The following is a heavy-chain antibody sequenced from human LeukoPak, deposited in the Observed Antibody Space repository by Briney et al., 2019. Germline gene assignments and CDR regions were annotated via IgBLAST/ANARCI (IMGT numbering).Heavy chain of an antibody. Sequence: GGSLRLSCAASGFTVSSNYMSWVRQAPGKGLEWVSVIYSGGSTYYADSVKGRFTISRDNSKNTLYLQMNSLRVEDTAVYYCAREGRPQWLEERAYYFDYWGQGTLVTVST. D-gene: IGHD6-19*01. V-gene: IGHV3-53*01. J-gene: IGHJ4*02. CDR3: AREGRPQWLEERAYYFDY. CDR1: GFTVSSNY. CDR2: IYSGGST.